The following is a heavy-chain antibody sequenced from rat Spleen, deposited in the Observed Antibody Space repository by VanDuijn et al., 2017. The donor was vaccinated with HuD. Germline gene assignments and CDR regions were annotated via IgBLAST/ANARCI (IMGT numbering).Heavy chain of an antibody. Sequence: EVQLVESGGGLVQPGRSLKLSCAASGFTFSDYYMAWVRQAPTKGLEWVASITNPGGSTYYPASVKGRFTISRDNAKSTLYLQMNSLRSEDTATYYCAKVYAPYVMDAWGQGASVTVSS. V-gene: IGHV5-20*01. CDR2: ITNPGGST. J-gene: IGHJ4*01. CDR1: GFTFSDYY. CDR3: AKVYAPYVMDA. D-gene: IGHD1-11*01.